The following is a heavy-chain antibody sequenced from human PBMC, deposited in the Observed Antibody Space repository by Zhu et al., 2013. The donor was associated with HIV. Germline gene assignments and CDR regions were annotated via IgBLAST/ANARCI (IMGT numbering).Heavy chain of an antibody. D-gene: IGHD1-26*01. J-gene: IGHJ4*02. V-gene: IGHV1-18*01. Sequence: QVQLVQSATEVRKPGASVKVSCKASGYSFTNYAISWVRQAPGQGFEWLGWISPYNGNANYAQNIQGRVTMTTDTSTSTAYMDLRSLRSDDTAVYYCARRYSGTAHFDYWGQGTLVTVSS. CDR2: ISPYNGNA. CDR3: ARRYSGTAHFDY. CDR1: GYSFTNYA.